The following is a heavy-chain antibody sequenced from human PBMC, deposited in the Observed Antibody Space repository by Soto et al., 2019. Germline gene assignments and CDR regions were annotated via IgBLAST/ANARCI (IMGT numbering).Heavy chain of an antibody. J-gene: IGHJ4*02. CDR1: GFSLTTNGVG. D-gene: IGHD1-20*01. Sequence: SGPTLVNPTQTLTLTCTFTGFSLTTNGVGVGWIRQPPGKALEWLALISWDDDKRYNSSLRSRVTITKDTSKNQVVLTMTNLDPVDSATYFFAHRRMETFNWYGGNFDYWGQGAMVTVSS. CDR3: AHRRMETFNWYGGNFDY. V-gene: IGHV2-5*02. CDR2: ISWDDDK.